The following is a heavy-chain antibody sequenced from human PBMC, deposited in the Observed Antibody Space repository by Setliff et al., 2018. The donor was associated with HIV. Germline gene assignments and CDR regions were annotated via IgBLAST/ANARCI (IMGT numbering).Heavy chain of an antibody. V-gene: IGHV1-18*01. CDR3: ARCYYDSSGPTDAFDI. D-gene: IGHD3-22*01. J-gene: IGHJ3*02. CDR1: GYMFIAYG. CDR2: IGPYNGRT. Sequence: ASVKVSCKTSGYMFIAYGMSWVRRAPGQGLEWMGWIGPYNGRTEYAQEFQGRVTMTTVTSTSTAYMELRSLRSDDTAVYYCARCYYDSSGPTDAFDIWGQGTVVTVSS.